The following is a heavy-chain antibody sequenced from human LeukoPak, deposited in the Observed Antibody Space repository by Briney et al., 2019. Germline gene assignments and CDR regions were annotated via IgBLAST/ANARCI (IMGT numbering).Heavy chain of an antibody. D-gene: IGHD4/OR15-4a*01. Sequence: PGGALRLSCAASEFTFGDSAIHWVRQRPGKGLEWVSLISANGGSTSYADSVKGRFTISRDNSKNSLYLQMNSLRPGDTALYYCAKDPDYGDNSRYGMDVWGQGTTVTVSS. V-gene: IGHV3-43*02. J-gene: IGHJ6*02. CDR3: AKDPDYGDNSRYGMDV. CDR2: ISANGGST. CDR1: EFTFGDSA.